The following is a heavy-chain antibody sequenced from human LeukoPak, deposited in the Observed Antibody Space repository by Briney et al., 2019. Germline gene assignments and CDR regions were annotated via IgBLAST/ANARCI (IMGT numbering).Heavy chain of an antibody. J-gene: IGHJ3*02. CDR2: ISYDGSNK. CDR1: GLTFSTYS. Sequence: GRSLRLSCAASGLTFSTYSIHWVRQAPGKGLEWVAVISYDGSNKRYADSVKGRFTISRDDSKNTLYLQMNSLRAEDTAVYYCARDILFDIWGQGTMVTVSS. V-gene: IGHV3-30*14. CDR3: ARDILFDI.